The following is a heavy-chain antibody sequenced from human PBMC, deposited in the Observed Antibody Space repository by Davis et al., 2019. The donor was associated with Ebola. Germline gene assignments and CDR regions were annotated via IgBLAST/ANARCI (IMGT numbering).Heavy chain of an antibody. J-gene: IGHJ6*02. CDR3: AKDITHTVHYGMDV. CDR2: ISSSSSYI. D-gene: IGHD1-14*01. V-gene: IGHV3-21*04. CDR1: GFTFSSYN. Sequence: GESLKISCAASGFTFSSYNMNWVRQAPGKGLEWVSSISSSSSYIYYADSVKGRFTISRDNAKNSLYLQMNSLRAEDTALYYCAKDITHTVHYGMDVWGQGTTVTVSS.